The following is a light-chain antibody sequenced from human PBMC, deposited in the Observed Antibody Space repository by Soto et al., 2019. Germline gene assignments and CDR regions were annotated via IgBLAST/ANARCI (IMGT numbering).Light chain of an antibody. CDR3: QERSKWPLYT. CDR1: QSVGSK. V-gene: IGKV3-15*01. Sequence: EIVMTQSPATLSVSPGERATLSCRASQSVGSKLIWYQHKPGQAPRLLIYGASARATGIPARFSGSGSGTEFTLTISSLLSEDSAIYYCQERSKWPLYTFGQGTQLQIK. CDR2: GAS. J-gene: IGKJ2*01.